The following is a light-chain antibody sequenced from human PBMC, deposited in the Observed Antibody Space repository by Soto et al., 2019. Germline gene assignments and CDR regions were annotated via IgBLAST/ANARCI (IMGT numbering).Light chain of an antibody. V-gene: IGLV2-23*02. CDR2: EVN. Sequence: QSALTQPASVSGSPGQSITISCTGTISNVGSYNLVSWYQQHPGKAPKLIIYEVNKRPSGVSNRFSGSKSGYTASLTISGIQTEDEADYYCYSYEGGRVFGGGTKVTVL. CDR3: YSYEGGRV. CDR1: ISNVGSYNL. J-gene: IGLJ3*02.